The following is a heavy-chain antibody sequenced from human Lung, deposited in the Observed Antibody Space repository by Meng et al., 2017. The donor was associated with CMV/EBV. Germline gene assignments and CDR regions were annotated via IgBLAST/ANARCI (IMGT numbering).Heavy chain of an antibody. CDR3: ARDLRPGTTIFGVRSVHYGMDV. Sequence: ASVKVSCKASGYTFTGYYMHWVRQAPGQGLEWMGWINPNSGTTNYAQKFQGRVTMTRDTSISTAYMELSRLRSDDTAVYYCARDLRPGTTIFGVRSVHYGMDVSGQGTTVTVSS. J-gene: IGHJ6*02. CDR2: INPNSGTT. D-gene: IGHD3-3*01. CDR1: GYTFTGYY. V-gene: IGHV1-2*02.